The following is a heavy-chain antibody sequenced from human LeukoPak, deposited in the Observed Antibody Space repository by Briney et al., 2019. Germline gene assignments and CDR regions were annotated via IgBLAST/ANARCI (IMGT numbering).Heavy chain of an antibody. J-gene: IGHJ4*02. D-gene: IGHD3-10*01. V-gene: IGHV1-46*01. CDR3: ARDRVVRGVILDY. Sequence: ASVKASCKASGYTFTSYYMHWMRQAPGQGLEWMGIINPSGGSTSYAQKFQGRVTMTRDTSTSTVYMELSSLRSEDTAVYYCARDRVVRGVILDYWGQGTLVTVSS. CDR2: INPSGGST. CDR1: GYTFTSYY.